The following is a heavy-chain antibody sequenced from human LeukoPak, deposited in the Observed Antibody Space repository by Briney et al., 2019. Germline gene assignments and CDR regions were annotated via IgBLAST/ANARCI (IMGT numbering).Heavy chain of an antibody. D-gene: IGHD2-21*02. J-gene: IGHJ4*02. CDR1: GGSISSGSYY. V-gene: IGHV4-61*02. CDR2: IYTSGST. Sequence: ASQTLSLTCTVSGGSISSGSYYWSWIRQPAGKGLEWIGRIYTSGSTNYNPSLKSRVTISVDTSKNQFSLKLSSVTAADTAVYYCARGQSSVVTAIPYYFDYWGQGTLVTVSS. CDR3: ARGQSSVVTAIPYYFDY.